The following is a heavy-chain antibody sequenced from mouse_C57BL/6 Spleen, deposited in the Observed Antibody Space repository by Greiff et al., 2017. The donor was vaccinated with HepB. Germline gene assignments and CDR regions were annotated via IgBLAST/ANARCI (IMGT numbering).Heavy chain of an antibody. CDR2: IYPRSGNT. CDR3: ARDYGNYVGFDY. V-gene: IGHV1-81*01. Sequence: QVQLQQSGAELARPGASVKLSCKASGYTFTSYGISWVKQRTGQGLEWIGEIYPRSGNTYYNEKFKGKATLTADKSSSTAYMELRSLTSEDSAVYFCARDYGNYVGFDYWGQGTTLTVSS. CDR1: GYTFTSYG. D-gene: IGHD2-1*01. J-gene: IGHJ2*01.